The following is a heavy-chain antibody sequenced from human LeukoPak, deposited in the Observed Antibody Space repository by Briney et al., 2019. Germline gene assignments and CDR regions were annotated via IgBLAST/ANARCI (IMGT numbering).Heavy chain of an antibody. CDR1: GGSISSYY. D-gene: IGHD5-18*01. V-gene: IGHV4-59*08. CDR3: ARFGHSYGLDY. Sequence: SETLSLTCTVSGGSISSYYWSWIRQPPGKGLEWIGYIYYSGSTNYNPSLKSRVTTSVDTSKNQFSLKLSSVTAADTAVYYCARFGHSYGLDYWGQGTLVTVSS. CDR2: IYYSGST. J-gene: IGHJ4*02.